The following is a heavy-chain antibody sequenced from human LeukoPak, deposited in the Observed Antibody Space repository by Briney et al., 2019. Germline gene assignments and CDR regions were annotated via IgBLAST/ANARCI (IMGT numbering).Heavy chain of an antibody. J-gene: IGHJ4*02. CDR1: GFTVSSNY. Sequence: GGSLRLSCAASGFTVSSNYMSWVRQAPGKGLEWVSVIYSGGSTYYADSVKGRFTISRDNSKNTLYLQMNSLRAEDTAVYYCARDSGGRYYYDSSGYELGYWGQGTLDTVSS. V-gene: IGHV3-66*01. D-gene: IGHD3-22*01. CDR2: IYSGGST. CDR3: ARDSGGRYYYDSSGYELGY.